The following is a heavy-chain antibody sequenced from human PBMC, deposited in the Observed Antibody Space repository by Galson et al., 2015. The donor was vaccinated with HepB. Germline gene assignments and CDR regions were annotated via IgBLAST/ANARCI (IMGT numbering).Heavy chain of an antibody. CDR2: INPSGGST. Sequence: SVKVSCKASGYTFTSYYMHWVRQAPGQGLEWMGIINPSGGSTSYAQKFQGRVTMTRDTSTSTVYMELSSLRSEDTAVYYCARGRAYYYDSSGYYGPRGSDYYGMDVWGQGTTVTVSS. CDR3: ARGRAYYYDSSGYYGPRGSDYYGMDV. J-gene: IGHJ6*02. D-gene: IGHD3-22*01. CDR1: GYTFTSYY. V-gene: IGHV1-46*01.